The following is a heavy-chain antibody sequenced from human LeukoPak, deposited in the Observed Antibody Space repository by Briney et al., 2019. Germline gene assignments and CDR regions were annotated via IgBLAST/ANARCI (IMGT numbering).Heavy chain of an antibody. V-gene: IGHV5-51*01. CDR3: ARQPYYYGSGSYFDY. Sequence: GESLKISCKGSGYDFSGDWIGWVRQMPGKGLELMGIIYPGDSDTRYSPSFQGQVTISADKSISTAYLQWTSPKASDTAMYYCARQPYYYGSGSYFDYWGQGTLVTVSS. CDR1: GYDFSGDW. J-gene: IGHJ4*02. CDR2: IYPGDSDT. D-gene: IGHD3-10*01.